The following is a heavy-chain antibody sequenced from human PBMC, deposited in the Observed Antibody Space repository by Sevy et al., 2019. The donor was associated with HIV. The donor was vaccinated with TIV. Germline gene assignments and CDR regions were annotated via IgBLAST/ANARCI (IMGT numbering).Heavy chain of an antibody. CDR3: ARNYQLLTYYYYYGMDV. CDR1: GFTFSSYA. J-gene: IGHJ6*02. V-gene: IGHV3-23*01. Sequence: GGSLRLSCAASGFTFSSYAMSWVRQAPGKGLEWVSAISGSGGSTYYGDSVKGRFTISRDNSKNTLYLKMNSLRDEDTAVYYCARNYQLLTYYYYYGMDVWGQGTRVTVSS. D-gene: IGHD2-2*01. CDR2: ISGSGGST.